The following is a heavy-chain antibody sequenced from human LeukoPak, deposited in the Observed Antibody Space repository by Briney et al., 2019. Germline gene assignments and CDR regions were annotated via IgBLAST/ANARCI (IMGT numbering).Heavy chain of an antibody. D-gene: IGHD2-15*01. V-gene: IGHV4-61*02. Sequence: SQTLSLTCTVSGGSISSGSYYWSWIRQPAGKGLEWIGRIYTSGSTNYNPSLKSRVTLSVDTSKNQFSLKLSSVTAADTAVYYCARDSIVVVVAAYYYMDVWGKGTTVTVSS. CDR1: GGSISSGSYY. CDR2: IYTSGST. CDR3: ARDSIVVVVAAYYYMDV. J-gene: IGHJ6*03.